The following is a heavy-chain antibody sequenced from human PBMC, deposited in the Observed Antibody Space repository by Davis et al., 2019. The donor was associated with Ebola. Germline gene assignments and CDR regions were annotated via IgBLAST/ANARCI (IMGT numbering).Heavy chain of an antibody. CDR3: ARGSDILTGRDAFDI. Sequence: GESLKISCAASGFTFSSYAMHWVRQAPGKGLEWVAVISYDGSNKYYADSVKGRFTISRDNSKNTLYLQMNSLRAEDTAVYYCARGSDILTGRDAFDIWGQGTMVTVSS. CDR1: GFTFSSYA. V-gene: IGHV3-30*04. J-gene: IGHJ3*02. D-gene: IGHD3-9*01. CDR2: ISYDGSNK.